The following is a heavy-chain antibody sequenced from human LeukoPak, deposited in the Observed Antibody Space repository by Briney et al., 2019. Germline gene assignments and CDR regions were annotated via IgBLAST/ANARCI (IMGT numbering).Heavy chain of an antibody. CDR1: GFTFSGFW. J-gene: IGHJ5*02. V-gene: IGHV3-7*01. Sequence: PGGSLRLSCAASGFTFSGFWMNWVHQAPGKGLEWVANINQDGTEKYFVDSVKGRFTISRDNAKNSLYLQMNSLRAEDMAVYYCARDSTYYDFRSGYLNWFDHWGQGTLVTVSS. D-gene: IGHD3-3*01. CDR3: ARDSTYYDFRSGYLNWFDH. CDR2: INQDGTEK.